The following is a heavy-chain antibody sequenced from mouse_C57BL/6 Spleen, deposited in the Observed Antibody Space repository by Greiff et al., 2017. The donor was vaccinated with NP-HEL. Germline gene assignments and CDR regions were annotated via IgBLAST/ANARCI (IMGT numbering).Heavy chain of an antibody. Sequence: EVQLQESGPGLVKPSQSLSLTCSVTGYSITSGYYWNWIRQFPGNKLEWMGYISYDGSNNYNPSLKNRISITRDTSKNQFFLKLNSVTTEDTATYYCAILGRGNYYFDYWGQGTTLTVSS. CDR1: GYSITSGYY. J-gene: IGHJ2*01. D-gene: IGHD4-1*01. CDR3: AILGRGNYYFDY. V-gene: IGHV3-6*01. CDR2: ISYDGSN.